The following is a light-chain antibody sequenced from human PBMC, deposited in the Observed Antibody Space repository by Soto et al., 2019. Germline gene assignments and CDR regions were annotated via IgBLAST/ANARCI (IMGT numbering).Light chain of an antibody. CDR3: SSYTTSSTLV. CDR2: EVS. V-gene: IGLV2-14*01. CDR1: SSDGGGYNY. J-gene: IGLJ1*01. Sequence: SGLTQPASVSASAGQSITISCTGTSSDGGGYNYVSWYQQRPGKAPKLLIYEVSDRPSGVSNRFSGSKSGNTASLTISGLQAEDEADYYCSSYTTSSTLVFATGTKVTVL.